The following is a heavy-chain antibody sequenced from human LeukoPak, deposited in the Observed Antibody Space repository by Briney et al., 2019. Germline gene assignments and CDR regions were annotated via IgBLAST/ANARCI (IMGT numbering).Heavy chain of an antibody. J-gene: IGHJ3*02. V-gene: IGHV3-74*01. Sequence: GGSLRLSCAAFGFTFSSYWMHWVRHARGKGVVGVSRINSDGTSTSYADSVKGRFTISRDNAKNTLYLQMNSLRAEDTAVYYCARESTFGGNSRGVFDIWGQGTMVTVSS. CDR2: INSDGTST. CDR3: ARESTFGGNSRGVFDI. D-gene: IGHD4-23*01. CDR1: GFTFSSYW.